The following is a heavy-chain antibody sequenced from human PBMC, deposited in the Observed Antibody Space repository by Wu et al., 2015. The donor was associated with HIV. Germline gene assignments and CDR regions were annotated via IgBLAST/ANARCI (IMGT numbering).Heavy chain of an antibody. CDR3: ARDPDTFGLGYCSASSCSQFDY. D-gene: IGHD2-15*01. V-gene: IGHV1-18*01. J-gene: IGHJ4*02. Sequence: QVQLVQSGPEVKKPGASVTVSCKASGYTFTNYGISWVRQAPGQGLEWMGWVSAYNGNTNYAQKLQGRVTMTTDTSTSTAYMELRSLKSDDAAVYYCARDPDTFGLGYCSASSCSQFDYWGQGTLVTVSP. CDR1: GYTFTNYG. CDR2: VSAYNGNT.